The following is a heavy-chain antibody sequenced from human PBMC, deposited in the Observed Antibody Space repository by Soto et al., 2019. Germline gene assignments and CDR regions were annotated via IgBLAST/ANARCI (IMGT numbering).Heavy chain of an antibody. CDR2: IYYSGST. D-gene: IGHD3-10*02. V-gene: IGHV4-59*01. CDR1: GGSISSYY. CDR3: ARVFGESPEENWFDP. Sequence: PSETLSLTCTVSGGSISSYYWSWIRQPPGKGLEWIGYIYYSGSTNYNPSLKSRVTISVDTSKNQFSLKLSPVTAADTAVYYCARVFGESPEENWFDPWGQGTLVTVS. J-gene: IGHJ5*02.